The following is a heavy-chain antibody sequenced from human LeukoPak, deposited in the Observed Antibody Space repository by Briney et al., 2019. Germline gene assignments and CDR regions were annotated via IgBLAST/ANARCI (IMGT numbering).Heavy chain of an antibody. V-gene: IGHV4-59*01. J-gene: IGHJ4*02. CDR2: IYYSGST. Sequence: SETLSLTCTVSGGSISSYYWSWIRRPPGKGLEWIGYIYYSGSTNYNPSLKSRVTISVDTSKNQFSLKLSSVTAADTAVYYCARSRYVVVVAATPDFDYWGQGTLVTVSS. D-gene: IGHD2-15*01. CDR1: GGSISSYY. CDR3: ARSRYVVVVAATPDFDY.